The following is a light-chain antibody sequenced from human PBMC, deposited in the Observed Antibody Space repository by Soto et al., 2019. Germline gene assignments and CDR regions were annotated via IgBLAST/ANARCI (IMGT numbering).Light chain of an antibody. J-gene: IGKJ5*01. CDR3: QQRSNWPIT. CDR2: DAS. CDR1: QSINNY. V-gene: IGKV3-11*01. Sequence: EIVLTQSPDTLSFSPGERATLSCRASQSINNYLAWHQQKPGQAPRLLIYDASNRATGIPARFSGSGSGTDFTLTISSLEPEDFAIYYCQQRSNWPITFGQGTRLEIK.